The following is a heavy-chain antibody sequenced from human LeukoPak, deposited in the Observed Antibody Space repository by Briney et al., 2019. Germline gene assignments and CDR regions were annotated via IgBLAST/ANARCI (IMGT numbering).Heavy chain of an antibody. CDR3: ARGADGVSSNSRGWFDP. V-gene: IGHV3-21*01. Sequence: GGSLRLSCAASGFTFNRYNMNWARRAPGKGLEWVSSISTSNSYIYYADSVRGRFTISRDNAKNSLYLQMNSLRAEDTAVYSCARGADGVSSNSRGWFDPWGQGTLVTVSS. J-gene: IGHJ5*02. CDR2: ISTSNSYI. CDR1: GFTFNRYN. D-gene: IGHD2-15*01.